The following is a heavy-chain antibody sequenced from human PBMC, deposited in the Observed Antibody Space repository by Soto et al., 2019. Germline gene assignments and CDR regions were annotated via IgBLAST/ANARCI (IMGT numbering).Heavy chain of an antibody. J-gene: IGHJ5*02. CDR2: IFANGHT. V-gene: IGHV4-4*07. CDR1: GGSISEKY. Sequence: SETLSLTCIVSGGSISEKYWNWVRQPPGKGLEWIGLIFANGHTDYNPSLKSRVTMSVDASKNQFSLRLTSMTAADTAVYYCVASIAASGLTWLDPWGRGPWSPSPQ. CDR3: VASIAASGLTWLDP. D-gene: IGHD6-13*01.